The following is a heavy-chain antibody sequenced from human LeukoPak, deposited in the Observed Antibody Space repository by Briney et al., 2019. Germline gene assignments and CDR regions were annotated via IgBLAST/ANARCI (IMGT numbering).Heavy chain of an antibody. CDR3: AVRGDERLSNF. J-gene: IGHJ4*02. Sequence: ASVKVSCKTSGYTFTNFGISWVRQAPGQGLEWVGWISAYNGNTEYAQKVQGRVTMTTDTSTTTAYMELSNLRSDDTAVYFCAVRGDERLSNFWGQGTLVTVSS. CDR1: GYTFTNFG. D-gene: IGHD3-10*01. CDR2: ISAYNGNT. V-gene: IGHV1-18*01.